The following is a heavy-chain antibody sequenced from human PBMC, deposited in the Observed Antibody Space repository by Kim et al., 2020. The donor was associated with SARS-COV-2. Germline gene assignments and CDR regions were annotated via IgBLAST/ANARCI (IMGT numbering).Heavy chain of an antibody. CDR2: INPSGGST. D-gene: IGHD4-17*01. Sequence: ASVKVSCKASGYTFTSYYMHWVRQAPGQGLEWMGIINPSGGSTSYAQKFQGRVTMTRDTSTSTVYMELSSLRSEDTAVYYCARVKMTTVTTGVKRNYNWFDPWGQGTLVTVSS. J-gene: IGHJ5*02. CDR1: GYTFTSYY. V-gene: IGHV1-46*01. CDR3: ARVKMTTVTTGVKRNYNWFDP.